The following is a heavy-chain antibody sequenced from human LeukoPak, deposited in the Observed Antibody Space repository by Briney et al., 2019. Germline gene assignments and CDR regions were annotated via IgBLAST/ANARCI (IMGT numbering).Heavy chain of an antibody. CDR3: ARGTISGCHHLDY. CDR1: GGSFSGYY. Sequence: SETLSLTCAVYGGSFSGYYWSWIRQPPGKGLEWIGEINHSGSTNYNPSLKSRVTISVDTSKNQFSLKLSSVTAADTAVYYCARGTISGCHHLDYWGQGTLVTVSS. V-gene: IGHV4-34*01. J-gene: IGHJ4*02. D-gene: IGHD6-19*01. CDR2: INHSGST.